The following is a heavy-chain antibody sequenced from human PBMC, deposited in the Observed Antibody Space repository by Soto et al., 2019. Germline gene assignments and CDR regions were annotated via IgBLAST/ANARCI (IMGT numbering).Heavy chain of an antibody. CDR1: GGSFSGYY. V-gene: IGHV4-34*01. Sequence: SETLSLTCAVYGGSFSGYYWSWIRQPPGKGLEWIGEINHSGSTNYNPSLKSRVTISVDTSKNQFSLKLSSVTAADTAVYYCARGHGSSTSCSEVYYFDYWGQGTLVTVSS. CDR2: INHSGST. J-gene: IGHJ4*02. D-gene: IGHD2-2*01. CDR3: ARGHGSSTSCSEVYYFDY.